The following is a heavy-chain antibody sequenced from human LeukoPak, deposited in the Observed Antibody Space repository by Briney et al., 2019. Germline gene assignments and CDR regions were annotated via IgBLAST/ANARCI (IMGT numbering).Heavy chain of an antibody. J-gene: IGHJ4*02. V-gene: IGHV3-33*01. CDR2: IWYDGSNK. Sequence: GRSLRLSCAASGFTFSSYGMHWVRQAPVKGLEWVAVIWYDGSNKYYADSVKGRFTISRDNSKNTLYLQMNSLRAEDTAVYYCAREDGTIDYWGQGTLVTVSS. CDR1: GFTFSSYG. D-gene: IGHD5-24*01. CDR3: AREDGTIDY.